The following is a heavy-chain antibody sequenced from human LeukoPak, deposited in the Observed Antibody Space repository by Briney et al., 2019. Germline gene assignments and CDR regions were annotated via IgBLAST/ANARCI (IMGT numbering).Heavy chain of an antibody. CDR2: INPNSGGT. V-gene: IGHV1-2*02. D-gene: IGHD3-22*01. CDR1: GYTFTGYY. J-gene: IGHJ5*02. Sequence: GASVKVSCKASGYTFTGYYMHWVRQAPGQGLEWMGWINPNSGGTNYAQKFQGRVTMTEDTSTDTAYMELSSLRSEDTAVYYCATAGYDSSSAPDTNPPNSWFDPWGQGTLVTVSS. CDR3: ATAGYDSSSAPDTNPPNSWFDP.